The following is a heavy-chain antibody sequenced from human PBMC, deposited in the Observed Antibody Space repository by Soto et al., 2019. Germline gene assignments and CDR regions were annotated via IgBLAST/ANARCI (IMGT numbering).Heavy chain of an antibody. CDR2: IYYSGST. J-gene: IGHJ4*02. CDR3: ARRVELLALDY. CDR1: DCSISSSSYY. V-gene: IGHV4-39*01. D-gene: IGHD1-26*01. Sequence: SETLSLACTVSDCSISSSSYYWGWIRQPPGKGLEWIGSIYYSGSTYYNPSLKSRVTISVDTSKNQFSLKLSSVTAADTAVYYCARRVELLALDYWGQGTLVTVSS.